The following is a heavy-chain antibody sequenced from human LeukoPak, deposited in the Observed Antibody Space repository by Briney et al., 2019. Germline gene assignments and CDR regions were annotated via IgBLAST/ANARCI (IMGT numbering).Heavy chain of an antibody. D-gene: IGHD3-10*01. CDR2: IYYSGST. CDR3: ARVLGSRGGY. J-gene: IGHJ4*02. CDR1: GGSISSSSYY. Sequence: SETLSLTCTVSGGSISSSSYYWGWIRQPPGKGLEWIGSIYYSGSTYYNPSLKSRVTISVDTSKNQFSLKLSSVTAADTAVYYCARVLGSRGGYWGQGTLVTVSS. V-gene: IGHV4-39*07.